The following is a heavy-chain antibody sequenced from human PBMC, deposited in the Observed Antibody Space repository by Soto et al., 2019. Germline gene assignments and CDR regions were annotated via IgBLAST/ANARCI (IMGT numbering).Heavy chain of an antibody. V-gene: IGHV4-31*03. Sequence: SEPLSLTCTVSGGSISSGGYYWSWIRQHPGKGLEWIGYIHYSGSTYYNPSLKSRVTISVDTSKNQFSLKLSSVTAADTAVYYCARAAHYSSPFRWFDPWGQGTLVTVSS. J-gene: IGHJ5*02. D-gene: IGHD6-13*01. CDR3: ARAAHYSSPFRWFDP. CDR2: IHYSGST. CDR1: GGSISSGGYY.